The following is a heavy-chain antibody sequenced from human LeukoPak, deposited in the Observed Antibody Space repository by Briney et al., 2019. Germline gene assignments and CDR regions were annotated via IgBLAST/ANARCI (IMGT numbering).Heavy chain of an antibody. J-gene: IGHJ4*02. Sequence: GGSLRLSCAASGFTFSSYAMSWVGQAPGKGLEWVSAISGSGGSTYYADSVKGRFTISRDNSKNTLYLQMNSLRAEDTAVYYCAKDRDGYYDSSGYYPYYFDYWGQGTLVTVSS. CDR3: AKDRDGYYDSSGYYPYYFDY. V-gene: IGHV3-23*01. CDR1: GFTFSSYA. D-gene: IGHD3-22*01. CDR2: ISGSGGST.